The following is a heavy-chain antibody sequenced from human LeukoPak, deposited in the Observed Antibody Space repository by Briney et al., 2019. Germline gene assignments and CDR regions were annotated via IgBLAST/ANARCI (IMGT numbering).Heavy chain of an antibody. CDR2: IKQDGSEK. D-gene: IGHD3-9*01. J-gene: IGHJ4*02. CDR1: GFTFSSYW. V-gene: IGHV3-7*03. Sequence: PGGSLRLSCAASGFTFSSYWMSWVRQAPGKGLEGVANIKQDGSEKYYVDSVKGRFSISRDNAKNSLYLQMNSLRAEGTAVYYCARGLRYFDWLLDYWGQGTLVTVSS. CDR3: ARGLRYFDWLLDY.